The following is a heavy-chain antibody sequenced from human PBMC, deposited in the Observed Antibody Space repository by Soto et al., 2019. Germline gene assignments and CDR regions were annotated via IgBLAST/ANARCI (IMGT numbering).Heavy chain of an antibody. Sequence: GGSLRLSCAASGFTFSNAWMSWVRQAPGKGLEWVGRIKSKTDGGTTDYAAPVKGRFTISRDDSKNTLYLQMNSLKTEDTAVYYCTTLDSSGYYYYYCGMDVWGQGTTVTVSS. CDR3: TTLDSSGYYYYYCGMDV. J-gene: IGHJ6*02. CDR2: IKSKTDGGTT. D-gene: IGHD3-22*01. V-gene: IGHV3-15*01. CDR1: GFTFSNAW.